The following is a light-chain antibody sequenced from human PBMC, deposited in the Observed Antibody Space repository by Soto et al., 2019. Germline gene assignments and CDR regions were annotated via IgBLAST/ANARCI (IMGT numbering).Light chain of an antibody. CDR3: QQYNNWWT. V-gene: IGKV3-15*01. J-gene: IGKJ5*01. CDR2: GAS. CDR1: ESVSSN. Sequence: ERVMTKNPVTLSMSPGERATLSCRAGESVSSNLAWYQQKPGQAPRLLIYGASTRATGVPARFTGSGSGTEFTLTISSLQFDDSAVYYCQQYNNWWTFGQGTRLEIK.